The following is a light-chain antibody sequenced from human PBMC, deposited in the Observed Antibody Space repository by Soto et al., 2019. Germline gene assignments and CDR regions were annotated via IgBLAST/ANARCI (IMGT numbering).Light chain of an antibody. Sequence: DIQMTQSPSTLSASVGDRVTITCRASQSINIWLAWYQQKPGKAPKVLIYDASSLKSGVPSRFSGSGSGTEFTLTISSLQPDDFATYYCQQYKSYSWTFGQATKVDIK. J-gene: IGKJ1*01. CDR2: DAS. V-gene: IGKV1-5*01. CDR1: QSINIW. CDR3: QQYKSYSWT.